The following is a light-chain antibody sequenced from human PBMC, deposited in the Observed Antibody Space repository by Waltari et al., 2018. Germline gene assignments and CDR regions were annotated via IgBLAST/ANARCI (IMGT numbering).Light chain of an antibody. CDR3: EQYYSAPPNT. Sequence: IVMTQSPPFLAVSLGERAPINCTSSHSVFYSSAENHYIAWYQQKPGRPLKLLIYGASTREASVPVRFSGSWSGTHFTLTLASLQSEDVAVYYCEQYYSAPPNTSGRGTKLDLK. CDR1: HSVFYSSAENHY. J-gene: IGKJ2*01. V-gene: IGKV4-1*01. CDR2: GAS.